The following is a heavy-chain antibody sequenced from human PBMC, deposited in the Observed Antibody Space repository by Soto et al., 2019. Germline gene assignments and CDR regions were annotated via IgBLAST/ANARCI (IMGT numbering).Heavy chain of an antibody. CDR1: GYAFTTYG. D-gene: IGHD1-1*01. Sequence: QVHLVQSGAEVKKPGASVKVSCKGSGYAFTTYGITWVRQAPGQGLEWMGWISAHNGNTNYAQKLQGRVTVTRDTYTRTAYMALRSLRSDDTAVYYCARGRYGDYWGQGALVTVSS. V-gene: IGHV1-18*01. J-gene: IGHJ4*02. CDR3: ARGRYGDY. CDR2: ISAHNGNT.